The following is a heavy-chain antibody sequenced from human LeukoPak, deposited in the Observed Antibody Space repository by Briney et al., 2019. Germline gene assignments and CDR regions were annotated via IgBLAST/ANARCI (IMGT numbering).Heavy chain of an antibody. CDR2: IYYSGSA. CDR1: GDSITSGGYC. V-gene: IGHV4-30-2*01. Sequence: SETLSLTCAVSGDSITSGGYCWSWIRQPPGKGLEWIGYIYYSGSASYNPSLKSRVTLSIDTSKNEFSLKMTSVTAADTAVYYCARGPYSSHDYLSFYYYRGLDVWGQGTTVAVSS. J-gene: IGHJ6*02. CDR3: ARGPYSSHDYLSFYYYRGLDV. D-gene: IGHD3-10*01.